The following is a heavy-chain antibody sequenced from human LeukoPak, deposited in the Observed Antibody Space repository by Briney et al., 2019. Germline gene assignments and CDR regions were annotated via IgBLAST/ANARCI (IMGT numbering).Heavy chain of an antibody. CDR2: ISAYNGNT. V-gene: IGHV1-18*01. Sequence: ASVKVSCKASGYTFTSYGISWVRQAPGQGLEWMGWISAYNGNTYYAQKVQGRLTMTTDTSTSTAYMELRSLRSDDTAVYYCAKDSSSLGYYYYGMDVWGQGTTVTVSS. CDR3: AKDSSSLGYYYYGMDV. D-gene: IGHD6-13*01. J-gene: IGHJ6*02. CDR1: GYTFTSYG.